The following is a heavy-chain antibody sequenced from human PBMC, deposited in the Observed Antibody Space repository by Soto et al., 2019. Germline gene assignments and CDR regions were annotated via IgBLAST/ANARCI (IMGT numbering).Heavy chain of an antibody. J-gene: IGHJ4*02. Sequence: QVQLQQWGAGLLKPSETLSLTCAVYGGSFSGYYWSWIRQPPGKGLEWIGEINHSGSTNYNPSLKHRATXXVDTSKNQFSLKLSSVTAADTAVYYCARGRKPLDYWGQGTLVTVSS. CDR2: INHSGST. CDR3: ARGRKPLDY. V-gene: IGHV4-34*01. CDR1: GGSFSGYY.